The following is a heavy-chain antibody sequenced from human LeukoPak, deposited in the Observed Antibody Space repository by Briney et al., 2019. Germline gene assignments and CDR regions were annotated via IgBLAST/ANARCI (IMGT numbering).Heavy chain of an antibody. J-gene: IGHJ4*02. V-gene: IGHV3-9*01. CDR1: GFTFDDYA. D-gene: IGHD5-12*01. CDR3: AKERYSGYDLSGYFDY. CDR2: ISWNRGSI. Sequence: PGGSLRLSCAASGFTFDDYAMPWVRQAPGKGLEWVSGISWNRGSIGYADSVKGRFTISRDNAKNSLYLQMNSLRAEDTALYYCAKERYSGYDLSGYFDYWGQGTLVTVSS.